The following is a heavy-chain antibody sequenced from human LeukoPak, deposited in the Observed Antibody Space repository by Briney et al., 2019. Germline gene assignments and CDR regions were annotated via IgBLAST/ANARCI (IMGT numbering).Heavy chain of an antibody. J-gene: IGHJ4*02. CDR3: ATDGPPDELVSACFHY. D-gene: IGHD3-9*01. CDR2: IWYDGSNK. CDR1: GFTFSSYG. Sequence: SGGSLRLSCAASGFTFSSYGMHWVRRAPGKGLEWVAVIWYDGSNKYYADSVKGRFTIARDDSKNTLYLQMNSLRVEDTAVYYCATDGPPDELVSACFHYWGQGDLVIVSS. V-gene: IGHV3-33*01.